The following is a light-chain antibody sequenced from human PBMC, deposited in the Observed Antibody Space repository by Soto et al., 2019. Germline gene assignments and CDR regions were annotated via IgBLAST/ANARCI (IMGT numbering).Light chain of an antibody. V-gene: IGKV3-20*01. CDR1: QSVTSNY. CDR2: GAS. J-gene: IGKJ5*01. Sequence: EIVLTQSPGTLSLSPGERATLSCRASQSVTSNYLAWYQQKPGQAPRLLVYGASSRATGISDRFSGSVSGTDFTLTISRLEPEEFAVYYCQHYVSPPITFGQGKRLEI. CDR3: QHYVSPPIT.